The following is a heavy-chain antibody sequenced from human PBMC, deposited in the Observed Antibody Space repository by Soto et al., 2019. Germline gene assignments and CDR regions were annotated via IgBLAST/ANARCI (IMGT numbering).Heavy chain of an antibody. V-gene: IGHV4-34*01. CDR2: INHSGST. CDR1: GGSFSGYY. Sequence: QVQLQQWGAGLLKPSETLSLTCAVYGGSFSGYYWSWIRQPPGKGLEWIGEINHSGSTNYNPSLKSRVTISVDTSKNQFSLKLSSVTAADTAVYYCAREVGGIVVVGAHKPYYFDYWGQGTLVTVSS. CDR3: AREVGGIVVVGAHKPYYFDY. J-gene: IGHJ4*02. D-gene: IGHD2-15*01.